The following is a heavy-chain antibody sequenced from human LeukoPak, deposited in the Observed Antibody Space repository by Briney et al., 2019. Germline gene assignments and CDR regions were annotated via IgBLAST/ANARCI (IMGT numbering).Heavy chain of an antibody. D-gene: IGHD1-26*01. J-gene: IGHJ4*02. CDR3: ARGTWELVDY. Sequence: GGSLRLSCAASGFTVSSNYMSWVRQAPGEGLEWVSIIYTGGNTFYTDSVKGRFTISRDNSKNTLYLQMNSLRAEDTAVYYCARGTWELVDYWGQGTLVTVSS. CDR2: IYTGGNT. CDR1: GFTVSSNY. V-gene: IGHV3-53*01.